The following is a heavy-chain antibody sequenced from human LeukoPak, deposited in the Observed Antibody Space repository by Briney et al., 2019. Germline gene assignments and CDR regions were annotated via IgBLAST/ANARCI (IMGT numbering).Heavy chain of an antibody. CDR1: GFTFSSYS. V-gene: IGHV3-21*05. CDR3: ARGAAARPLVPDY. CDR2: ISSSSSYI. J-gene: IGHJ4*02. D-gene: IGHD6-6*01. Sequence: PGGSLRLSCAASGFTFSSYSMNWVRQAPGKGLEWVSYISSSSSYIYYADSVKGRFTISRDNAKNSLYLQMNSLRAEDTAVYYCARGAAARPLVPDYWGQGTLVTVSS.